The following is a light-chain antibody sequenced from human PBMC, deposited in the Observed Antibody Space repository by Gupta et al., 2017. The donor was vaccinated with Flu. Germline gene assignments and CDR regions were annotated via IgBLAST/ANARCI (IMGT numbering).Light chain of an antibody. J-gene: IGKJ3*01. CDR2: AAS. CDR1: QSISSY. Sequence: DIQMTQSPSSLSASVGDRVTITCRASQSISSYLNWYQQKPGKAPKLLIYAASSLQSGVPSRFSGSGSGTDFTLTISSLQPEDFATYYCQQSPFFGPGTKVDIK. CDR3: QQSPF. V-gene: IGKV1-39*01.